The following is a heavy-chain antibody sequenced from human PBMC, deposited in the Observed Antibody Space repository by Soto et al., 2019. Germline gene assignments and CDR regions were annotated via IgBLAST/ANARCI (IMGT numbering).Heavy chain of an antibody. CDR3: AFTRSANYYYGMDV. D-gene: IGHD3-16*01. V-gene: IGHV1-69*12. CDR2: IIPIFGTP. J-gene: IGHJ6*02. CDR1: GGTFSSYA. Sequence: QVQLVQSGAEVKKPGSSVKVSCKASGGTFSSYAISWVRQAPGQGLGWMGGIIPIFGTPDYAQKFQGRVRLTADESTSAAYRELSSLRSEDTAVYYCAFTRSANYYYGMDVWGQGTTVTVSS.